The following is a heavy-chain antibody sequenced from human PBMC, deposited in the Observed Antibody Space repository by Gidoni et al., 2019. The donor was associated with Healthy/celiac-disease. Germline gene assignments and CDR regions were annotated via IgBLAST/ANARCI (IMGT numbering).Heavy chain of an antibody. J-gene: IGHJ3*02. CDR3: ARARLSRWLQLGAFDI. Sequence: QVQLQQWGAGLLKPSETLSLTCAVYGGSFSGYYWSWIRQPPGKGLEWIGEINHSGSTNYNPSLKSRVTISVDTSKNQFSLKLSSVTAADTAVYYCARARLSRWLQLGAFDIWGQGTMVTVSS. V-gene: IGHV4-34*01. CDR1: GGSFSGYY. CDR2: INHSGST. D-gene: IGHD5-12*01.